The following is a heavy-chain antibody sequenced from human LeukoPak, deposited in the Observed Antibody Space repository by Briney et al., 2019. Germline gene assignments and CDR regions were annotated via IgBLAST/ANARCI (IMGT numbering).Heavy chain of an antibody. D-gene: IGHD4-17*01. CDR3: AKAYAEGAFDI. V-gene: IGHV3-23*01. CDR2: TSGSGGST. Sequence: GGSLRLSCVASGFTFSSYAMSWVRQAPGKGLEWVSATSGSGGSTYYADSVKGRFTISRDNSKNTLYLQMNSLRAEDTAIYYCAKAYAEGAFDIWGQGTMVTVSS. CDR1: GFTFSSYA. J-gene: IGHJ3*02.